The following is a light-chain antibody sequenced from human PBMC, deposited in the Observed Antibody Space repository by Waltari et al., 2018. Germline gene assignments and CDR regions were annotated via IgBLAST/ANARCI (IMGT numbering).Light chain of an antibody. CDR2: EVT. Sequence: QSALTQPASVSGSPGQSVTISCTGTSSDVGGYDHVSWYQQPPGKAPNLMLYEVTKRPSGVPDRFSGYKSGNTASLTVSGLQAEDEADYYCCSYAGTNNLGVFGGGTKLTVL. J-gene: IGLJ3*02. V-gene: IGLV2-8*01. CDR3: CSYAGTNNLGV. CDR1: SSDVGGYDH.